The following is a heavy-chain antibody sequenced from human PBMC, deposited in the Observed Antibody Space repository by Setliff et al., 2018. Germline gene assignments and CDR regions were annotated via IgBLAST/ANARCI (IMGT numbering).Heavy chain of an antibody. CDR1: GGSISSSVYY. D-gene: IGHD3-3*01. J-gene: IGHJ3*02. V-gene: IGHV4-39*07. CDR3: ARSGYYDFWSGFLNDAFDI. Sequence: SETLSLTCTVSGGSISSSVYYWGGIRQPPGKGLGWIGSIYYSGSTYYNPSLKSRGTISVDTSKKQFSLKLSSVTAADTAVYYCARSGYYDFWSGFLNDAFDIWGQGTMVTVSS. CDR2: IYYSGST.